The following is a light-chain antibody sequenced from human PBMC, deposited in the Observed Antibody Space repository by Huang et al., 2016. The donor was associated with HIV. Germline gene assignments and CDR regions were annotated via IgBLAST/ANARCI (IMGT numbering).Light chain of an antibody. CDR3: QDVTTLPFT. J-gene: IGKJ3*01. Sequence: DIQMTPSPSSVSASVGDRVTITCRASQGIRSWLAWYQQKPGKAPRLLIYAASSLKSGVPSRFSGSGFGTDFTLTISSLQAEDFATYFCQDVTTLPFTFGPGTKVDI. CDR2: AAS. CDR1: QGIRSW. V-gene: IGKV1-12*01.